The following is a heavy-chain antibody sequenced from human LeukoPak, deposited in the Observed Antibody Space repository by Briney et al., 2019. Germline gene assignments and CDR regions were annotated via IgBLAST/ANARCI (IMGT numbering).Heavy chain of an antibody. V-gene: IGHV4-34*01. CDR3: ARDFIAAASYCMDV. J-gene: IGHJ6*02. CDR2: INHSGST. D-gene: IGHD6-13*01. Sequence: SETLSLTCAVNGGSFSGYSWSWIRQPPGKGLEWIGEINHSGSTKYNPSLKSRVTISVDTSKNQFSLKLSSVTAADTAIYYCARDFIAAASYCMDVWGQGTTVTVSS. CDR1: GGSFSGYS.